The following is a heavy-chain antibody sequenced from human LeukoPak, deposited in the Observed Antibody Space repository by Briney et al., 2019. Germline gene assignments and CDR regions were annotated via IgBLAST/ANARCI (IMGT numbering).Heavy chain of an antibody. J-gene: IGHJ4*02. D-gene: IGHD3-22*01. CDR3: ARAKNKARVTIMDSSGYFHFDY. CDR2: IIPIFGTA. V-gene: IGHV1-69*05. CDR1: GGTFSSYA. Sequence: SVKVPCKASGGTFSSYAISWVRQAPGQGLEWMGGIIPIFGTANYAQKFQGRVTITTDESTSTAYMELSSLRSEDTAVYYCARAKNKARVTIMDSSGYFHFDYWGQGALVTVSS.